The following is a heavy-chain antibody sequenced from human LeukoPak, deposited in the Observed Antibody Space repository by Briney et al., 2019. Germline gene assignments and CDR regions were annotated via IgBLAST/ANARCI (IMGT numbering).Heavy chain of an antibody. J-gene: IGHJ5*02. CDR3: AIGGITMVRGVIITNWFDP. D-gene: IGHD3-10*01. CDR1: GYTLTELS. Sequence: ASVKVSCKVSGYTLTELSMHWVRQAPGKGLEWMGGFDPGDGETIYAQKFQGRVTMTEDTSTDTAYMELSSLRSEDTAVYYCAIGGITMVRGVIITNWFDPWGQGTLVTVSS. CDR2: FDPGDGET. V-gene: IGHV1-24*01.